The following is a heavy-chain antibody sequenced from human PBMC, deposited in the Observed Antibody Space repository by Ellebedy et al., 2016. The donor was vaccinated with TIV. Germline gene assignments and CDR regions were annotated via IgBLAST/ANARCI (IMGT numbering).Heavy chain of an antibody. V-gene: IGHV3-66*01. Sequence: PGGSLRLSCAASGFTVSSNYRSWVRQPPGKGLEWVSVIYIGGSTYYGDSVKGRFTISRENSKNTLYLQMNSLRAEDTAVYYCARGGESSSPWGDAFDIWGQGTMVTVSS. D-gene: IGHD6-6*01. CDR1: GFTVSSNY. CDR3: ARGGESSSPWGDAFDI. J-gene: IGHJ3*02. CDR2: IYIGGST.